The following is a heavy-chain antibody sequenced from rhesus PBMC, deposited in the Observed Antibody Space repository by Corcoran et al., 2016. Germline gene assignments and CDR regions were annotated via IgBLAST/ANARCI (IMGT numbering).Heavy chain of an antibody. Sequence: EVQLVQSGAEVKKPGASVKISCKASGYTCTDYYLHRVRQAPGKGLEWMGRVDPEDGEGIHARKFQDRVTITADTSTDTAYMELSSLRSEDTAVYYCAKLGVDYWGQGVLVTVSS. CDR1: GYTCTDYY. CDR2: VDPEDGEG. V-gene: IGHV1-111*02. J-gene: IGHJ4*01. CDR3: AKLGVDY. D-gene: IGHD3-34*01.